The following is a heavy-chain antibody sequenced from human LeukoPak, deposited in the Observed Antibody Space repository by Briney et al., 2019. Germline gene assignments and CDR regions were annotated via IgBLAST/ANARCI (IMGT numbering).Heavy chain of an antibody. D-gene: IGHD6-19*01. Sequence: QSGGSLRLSCAASGFLFSDYAFHWVRQAPGKGLEWVALIRHDGSNEYYADSVKGRFTTSRDNSKSTVYPQMNSLRVEDTAIYYCARDWGRGTSGSGWYNWFDPWGQGTLVTVSS. V-gene: IGHV3-30*02. CDR3: ARDWGRGTSGSGWYNWFDP. J-gene: IGHJ5*02. CDR2: IRHDGSNE. CDR1: GFLFSDYA.